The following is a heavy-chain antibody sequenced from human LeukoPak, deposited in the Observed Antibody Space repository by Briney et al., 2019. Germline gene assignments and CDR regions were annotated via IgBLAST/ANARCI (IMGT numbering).Heavy chain of an antibody. V-gene: IGHV4-34*01. J-gene: IGHJ6*03. Sequence: SETLSLTCAVYGGSFSGYYWSWIRQPPGKGLEWIGEINHSGSTNYNPSLKSRVTISVDTSKNQFSLKLSSVTAADTAVYYCARRRYGIATYYMDVWGKGTTVTISS. D-gene: IGHD6-13*01. CDR1: GGSFSGYY. CDR3: ARRRYGIATYYMDV. CDR2: INHSGST.